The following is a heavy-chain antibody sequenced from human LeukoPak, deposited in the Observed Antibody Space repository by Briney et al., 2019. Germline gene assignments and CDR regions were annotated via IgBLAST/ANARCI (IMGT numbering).Heavy chain of an antibody. D-gene: IGHD2-21*01. CDR2: LSDNGGSP. CDR3: AKDPETYSSRWFDS. CDR1: GFTFSSYA. V-gene: IGHV3-23*01. J-gene: IGHJ5*01. Sequence: GGSLRLSCAASGFTFSSYAMSWVRQAPGKGLEWVSSLSDNGGSPYYADSVKGRFTISRDNSKNTLYLHMNSLRVEDTAVYYCAKDPETYSSRWFDSWGQGTLVTVSS.